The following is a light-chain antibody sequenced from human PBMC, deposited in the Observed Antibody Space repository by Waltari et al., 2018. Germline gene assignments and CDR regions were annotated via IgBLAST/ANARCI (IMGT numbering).Light chain of an antibody. CDR3: MQTQEIPLT. CDR2: LGS. CDR1: QSLLHSDGRNF. J-gene: IGKJ4*01. V-gene: IGKV2-28*01. Sequence: ALTQSPLSLPVTPGAPASIFCRSSQSLLHSDGRNFLDWYGQKQGQSPQLLIYLGSNRASGVPDRFSGGGSGTDFTLTISRVEAEDVGVYYCMQTQEIPLTFGGGTKVEIK.